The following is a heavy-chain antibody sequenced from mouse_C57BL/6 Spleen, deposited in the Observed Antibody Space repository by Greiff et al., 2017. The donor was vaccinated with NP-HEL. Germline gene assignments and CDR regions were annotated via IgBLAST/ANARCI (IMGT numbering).Heavy chain of an antibody. CDR1: GYAFSSYW. CDR2: IYPGDGDT. V-gene: IGHV1-80*01. CDR3: ARDGYYPYYAMDY. Sequence: VQLQQSGAELVKPGASVKISCKASGYAFSSYWMNWVKQRPGKGLEWIGQIYPGDGDTNYNGKFKGKATLTADKSSSTAYMQLSSLTSEDSAVYFCARDGYYPYYAMDYWGQGTSVTVSS. J-gene: IGHJ4*01. D-gene: IGHD2-3*01.